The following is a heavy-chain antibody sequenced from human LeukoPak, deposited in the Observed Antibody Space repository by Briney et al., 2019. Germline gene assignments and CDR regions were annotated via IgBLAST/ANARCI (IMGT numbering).Heavy chain of an antibody. J-gene: IGHJ6*04. CDR2: ISGRGGST. Sequence: GGSLRLSCAASGFTFSSYAMSWVRQAPGKGLEWVSGISGRGGSTFYADSVKGRFTISRDNSKNTLYLQMNSLRAEDTAVYYCARAHSDRIAAAGTGGLFGMDVWGKGTTVTVSS. D-gene: IGHD6-13*01. V-gene: IGHV3-23*01. CDR3: ARAHSDRIAAAGTGGLFGMDV. CDR1: GFTFSSYA.